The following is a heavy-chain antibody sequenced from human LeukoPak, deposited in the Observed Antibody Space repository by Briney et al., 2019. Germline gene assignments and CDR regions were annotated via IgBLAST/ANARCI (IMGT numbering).Heavy chain of an antibody. D-gene: IGHD2-2*01. V-gene: IGHV1-46*01. CDR3: AREWDIVVVPAAIGENWFDP. Sequence: ASVKVSCKASGYTFTSYYMNWVRQAPGQGLEWMGLINPSGGSTKYAKKFEGRVTMTRETSTSTLYIEMNRLRSEDTAVYYCAREWDIVVVPAAIGENWFDPWGQGTLVTVSS. J-gene: IGHJ5*02. CDR2: INPSGGST. CDR1: GYTFTSYY.